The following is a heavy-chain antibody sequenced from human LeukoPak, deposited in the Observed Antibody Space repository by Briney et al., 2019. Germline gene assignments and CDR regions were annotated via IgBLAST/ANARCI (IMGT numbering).Heavy chain of an antibody. J-gene: IGHJ5*02. CDR1: GYTFTSYA. CDR3: ARAPVGQQLANWFDP. D-gene: IGHD6-13*01. V-gene: IGHV1-69*13. CDR2: IIPNFGTA. Sequence: SVKVSCKASGYTFTSYAISWVRQAPGQGLEWMGGIIPNFGTANYAQKFQGRVTITADESTSTAYMELSSLRSEDTAVYYCARAPVGQQLANWFDPWGQGTLVTVSS.